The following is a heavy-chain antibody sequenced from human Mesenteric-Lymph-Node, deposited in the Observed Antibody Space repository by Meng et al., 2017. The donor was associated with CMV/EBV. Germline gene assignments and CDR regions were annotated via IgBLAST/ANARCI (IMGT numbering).Heavy chain of an antibody. J-gene: IGHJ4*02. V-gene: IGHV3-7*01. CDR2: IKQDGSEK. D-gene: IGHD7-27*01. CDR3: ARHWDPDYFDY. Sequence: GGSLRLSCAASGFTFSSYWMSWVRQAPGKGLEWVANIKQDGSEKYYVDSVKGRSTISRDNAKNSLYLQMNSLRAEDTAVYYCARHWDPDYFDYWGQGTLVTVSS. CDR1: GFTFSSYW.